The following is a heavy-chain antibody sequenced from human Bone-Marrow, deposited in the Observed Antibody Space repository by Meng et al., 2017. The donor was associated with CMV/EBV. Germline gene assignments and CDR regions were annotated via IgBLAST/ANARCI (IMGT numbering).Heavy chain of an antibody. V-gene: IGHV4-39*07. CDR2: FYYSGST. CDR1: DDSISSSSYY. D-gene: IGHD2-2*01. CDR3: ARTHEPYCRSAPCFGRLDYGMDV. J-gene: IGHJ6*02. Sequence: SETLSLTCTVSDDSISSSSYYWGWIRQPPGKGLEWMGSFYYSGSTYYSPSLKSRVTISGDMSKNQFSLKLSSVTAADTAVYYCARTHEPYCRSAPCFGRLDYGMDVWGQGTTVTVSS.